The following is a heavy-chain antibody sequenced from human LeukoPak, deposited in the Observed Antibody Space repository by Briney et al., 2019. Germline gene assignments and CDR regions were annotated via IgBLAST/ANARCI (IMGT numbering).Heavy chain of an antibody. Sequence: SETLSLTCTVSGGSVTSGGHYWSWIRQYPGRGLDWLGNIYHSGSTYYNPSLKSRVTISVDTSTNQFSLKLSSVSATDTAVYYCARVGFAEATFAFDIWGQGTLVTVSS. J-gene: IGHJ3*02. CDR2: IYHSGST. D-gene: IGHD3-10*01. V-gene: IGHV4-31*03. CDR3: ARVGFAEATFAFDI. CDR1: GGSVTSGGHY.